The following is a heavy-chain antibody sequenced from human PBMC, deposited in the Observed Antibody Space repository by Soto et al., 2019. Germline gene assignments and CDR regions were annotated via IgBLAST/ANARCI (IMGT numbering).Heavy chain of an antibody. Sequence: GGSLRLSCVASGFTFDNFAMAWVRQAPGKGLEWVSGVSGTAGGTYYADSVKGLFTISRDNSKNTLYLQMSSLRPEDSAVYYCAKEIVKYYYSSAGTYFDAWGRGTLVTVSS. CDR3: AKEIVKYYYSSAGTYFDA. D-gene: IGHD3-22*01. CDR2: VSGTAGGT. J-gene: IGHJ4*02. CDR1: GFTFDNFA. V-gene: IGHV3-23*01.